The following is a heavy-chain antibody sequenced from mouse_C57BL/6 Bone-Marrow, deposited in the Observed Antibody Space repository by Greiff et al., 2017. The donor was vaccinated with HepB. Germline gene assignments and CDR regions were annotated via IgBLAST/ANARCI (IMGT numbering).Heavy chain of an antibody. CDR2: IRLKSDNYAT. CDR1: GFTFSNYW. V-gene: IGHV6-3*01. Sequence: EVKLVESGGGLVQPGGSMKLSCVASGFTFSNYWMNWVRQSPEKGLEWVAQIRLKSDNYATHYAESVKGRFTISRDDSKSSVYLQMNNLRAEDTGIYYCTGGGNWCYFDYWGQGTTLTVSS. D-gene: IGHD2-1*01. J-gene: IGHJ2*01. CDR3: TGGGNWCYFDY.